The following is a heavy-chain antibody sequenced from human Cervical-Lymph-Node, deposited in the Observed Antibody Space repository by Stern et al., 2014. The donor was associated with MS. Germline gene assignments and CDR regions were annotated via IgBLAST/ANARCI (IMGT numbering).Heavy chain of an antibody. V-gene: IGHV2-70*01. CDR3: ARMIGTVTTAYYYGMDV. CDR1: GFSLSTSGMC. D-gene: IGHD4-17*01. J-gene: IGHJ6*02. CDR2: IDWDDDK. Sequence: QITLKESGPALVKPTQTLTLTCTFSGFSLSTSGMCVSWIRQPPGKALEWLALIDWDDDKYYSTSLKTRLTISKDTSKNQVVLTMTNMDPVDTATYYCARMIGTVTTAYYYGMDVWGQGTTVTVSS.